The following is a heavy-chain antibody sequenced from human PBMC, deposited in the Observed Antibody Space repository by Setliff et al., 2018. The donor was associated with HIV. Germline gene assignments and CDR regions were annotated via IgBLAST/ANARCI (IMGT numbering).Heavy chain of an antibody. CDR1: GGTFSSYA. J-gene: IGHJ4*02. V-gene: IGHV1-18*01. D-gene: IGHD6-13*01. CDR3: VKEYHTAATDTRVANYFDY. CDR2: ISAYNGNT. Sequence: ASVKVSCKASGGTFSSYAISWVRQAPGQGLEWMGWISAYNGNTNYAQKFQDRVTMTSDTSTSTVYMELRSLRSEDTAIYYCVKEYHTAATDTRVANYFDYWGQGTLVTVSS.